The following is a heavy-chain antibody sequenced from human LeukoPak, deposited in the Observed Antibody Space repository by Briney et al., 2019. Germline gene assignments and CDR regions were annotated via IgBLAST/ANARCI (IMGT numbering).Heavy chain of an antibody. CDR2: IYSAGNT. D-gene: IGHD3-22*01. CDR3: ARAHDRGYYYGFDY. J-gene: IGHJ4*02. Sequence: GGSLRLSCAASGFTVSSTYMSWVRQAPGKGLEWVSVIYSAGNTYYADFVQGRFTMSRENPENTLYLQMNSLRAEDTAVYYCARAHDRGYYYGFDYWGQGTLVTASS. CDR1: GFTVSSTY. V-gene: IGHV3-66*01.